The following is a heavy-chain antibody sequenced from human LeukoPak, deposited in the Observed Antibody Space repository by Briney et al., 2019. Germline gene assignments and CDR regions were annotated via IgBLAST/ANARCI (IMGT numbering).Heavy chain of an antibody. D-gene: IGHD3-22*01. J-gene: IGHJ4*02. CDR1: GDTFTSHY. Sequence: ASVKVSCKASGDTFTSHYMHWVRQAPGQGLEWMGIINPSGGSTTYAQKFQGRVTMTRDTSTSTVYMELSSLRSEDTAVYYCATQTDYYDSGLDYWGQGTLVTVSS. V-gene: IGHV1-46*01. CDR2: INPSGGST. CDR3: ATQTDYYDSGLDY.